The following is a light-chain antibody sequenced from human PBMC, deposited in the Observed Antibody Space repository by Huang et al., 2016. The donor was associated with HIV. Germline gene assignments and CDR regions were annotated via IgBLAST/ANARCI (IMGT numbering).Light chain of an antibody. CDR3: QQYSDWPLWT. CDR2: GAS. CDR1: QSVSNN. V-gene: IGKV3-15*01. J-gene: IGKJ1*01. Sequence: EIVMTQSPATLSVSPGERATLYCRASQSVSNNLAWYQQKLGQAPRLLIYGASTRATGIPARFSGSGSGTDFTLTISSLQSEDFAVYYCQQYSDWPLWTFGQGSKVEIK.